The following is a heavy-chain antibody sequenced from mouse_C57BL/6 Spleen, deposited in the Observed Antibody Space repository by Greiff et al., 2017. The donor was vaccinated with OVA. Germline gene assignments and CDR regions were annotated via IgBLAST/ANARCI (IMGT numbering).Heavy chain of an antibody. J-gene: IGHJ2*01. CDR1: GFTFSDYG. Sequence: DVHLVESGGGLVKPGGSLKLSCAASGFTFSDYGMHWVRQAPEKGLEWVAYISSGSSTIYYADTVKGRFTISRDNAKNTLFLQMTSLRSEDTAMYYCARRLGLGAVDYWGQGTTLTVSS. CDR2: ISSGSSTI. V-gene: IGHV5-17*01. CDR3: ARRLGLGAVDY. D-gene: IGHD4-1*01.